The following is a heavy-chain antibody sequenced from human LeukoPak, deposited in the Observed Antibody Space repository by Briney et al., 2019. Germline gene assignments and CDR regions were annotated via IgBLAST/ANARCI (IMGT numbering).Heavy chain of an antibody. CDR2: IYYSGST. CDR1: GGSISSSSYY. V-gene: IGHV4-39*01. Sequence: SETLSLTCTVSGGSISSSSYYWGWIRQPPGKGLEWIGSIYYSGSTYYNPSLKSRVTISVDTSKNQFSLKLSSVTAADTAVYYCAVEPTDCSSTSCYNWFDPWGQGTLVTVSS. J-gene: IGHJ5*02. D-gene: IGHD2-2*01. CDR3: AVEPTDCSSTSCYNWFDP.